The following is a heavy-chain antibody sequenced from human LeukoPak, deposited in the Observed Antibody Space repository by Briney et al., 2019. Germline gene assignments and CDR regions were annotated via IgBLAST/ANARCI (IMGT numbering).Heavy chain of an antibody. D-gene: IGHD1-26*01. Sequence: PSETLPLTCTVSGGSISSYYWSWIRQPPGKGLEWMGYIYYSGSTNYNPSLKSRVTISVDTSKNQFSLKLSSVTAADTAVYYCARLSVGAFDYWGQGTLVTVSS. V-gene: IGHV4-59*08. CDR3: ARLSVGAFDY. J-gene: IGHJ4*02. CDR2: IYYSGST. CDR1: GGSISSYY.